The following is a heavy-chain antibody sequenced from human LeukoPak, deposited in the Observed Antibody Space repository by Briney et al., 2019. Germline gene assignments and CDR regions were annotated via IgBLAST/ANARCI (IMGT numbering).Heavy chain of an antibody. CDR1: GFTFSSYS. J-gene: IGHJ3*02. Sequence: SGGSLRLSCAASGFTFSSYSMNWVRQAPGKGLEWVSSISSGSTYMYYADSVKGRFTISRDNAQNSTYLQMNSLRAEDTAVYYCGRVGGRSKAAKGDAFDIWGQGTMVVVSS. CDR2: ISSGSTYM. CDR3: GRVGGRSKAAKGDAFDI. V-gene: IGHV3-21*01. D-gene: IGHD6-6*01.